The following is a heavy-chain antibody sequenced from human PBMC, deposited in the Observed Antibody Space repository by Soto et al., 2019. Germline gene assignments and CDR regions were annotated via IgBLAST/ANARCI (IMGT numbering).Heavy chain of an antibody. CDR1: GDSVSSGGYY. J-gene: IGHJ3*02. V-gene: IGHV4-61*08. CDR2: VFYNGRA. CDR3: ARIAFIAAAGTGGDAFDI. Sequence: PSETLSLTCSVSGDSVSSGGYYWSWIRQPPGKGLEWIGDVFYNGRAYYSPSLKSRVTISVDTSKNQFSLKLSSVTAADTAVYYCARIAFIAAAGTGGDAFDIWGQGTMVTVSS. D-gene: IGHD6-13*01.